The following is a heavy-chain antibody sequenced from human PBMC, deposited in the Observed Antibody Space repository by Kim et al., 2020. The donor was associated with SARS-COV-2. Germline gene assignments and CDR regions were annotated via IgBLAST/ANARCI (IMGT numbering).Heavy chain of an antibody. Sequence: GGSLRLSCAASGFTFSSYEMNWVRQAPGKGLEWISYISTSGTTTYYADPVKGRFTISRDNAKNSLYLQMNSLRAADTALYYCARDDDYSNFIDYWGQGTLVTVSS. V-gene: IGHV3-48*03. D-gene: IGHD4-4*01. J-gene: IGHJ4*02. CDR2: ISTSGTTT. CDR1: GFTFSSYE. CDR3: ARDDDYSNFIDY.